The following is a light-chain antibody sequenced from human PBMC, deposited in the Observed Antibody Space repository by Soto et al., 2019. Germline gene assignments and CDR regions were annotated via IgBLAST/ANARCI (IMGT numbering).Light chain of an antibody. V-gene: IGKV3-20*01. CDR1: QSVNSNS. CDR2: GAS. CDR3: QQYGTSPPLT. J-gene: IGKJ4*01. Sequence: EIVLTQSPGILSLSPGDRATLSCRTSQSVNSNSLAWYQQKPGQAPRLLLYGASTRAIGIPDRFSGSGSGKDFTLTISRLEPEDFAVYYCQQYGTSPPLTFGGGTEVEIK.